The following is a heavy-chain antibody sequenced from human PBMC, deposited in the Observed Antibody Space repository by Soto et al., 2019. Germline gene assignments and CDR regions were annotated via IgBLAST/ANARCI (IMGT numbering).Heavy chain of an antibody. V-gene: IGHV3-30*03. J-gene: IGHJ4*02. D-gene: IGHD3-22*01. CDR1: GFTFSSYG. CDR3: AGIGSSGYYGY. Sequence: QVQLVESGGGVVQPGRSLRLSCAASGFTFSSYGMHWVRQAPGKGLEWVAVISYDGSNKYYADSVKGRFTISRDNSKNTLYLQMNSLRAEDTAVYYCAGIGSSGYYGYWGQGTLVTVSS. CDR2: ISYDGSNK.